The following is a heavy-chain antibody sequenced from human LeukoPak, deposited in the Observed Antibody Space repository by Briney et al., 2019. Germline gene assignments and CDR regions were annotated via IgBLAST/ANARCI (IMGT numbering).Heavy chain of an antibody. CDR1: GFTFSSHG. CDR2: IRFDGTKQ. CDR3: ARDDAYLRLGA. D-gene: IGHD3-16*01. V-gene: IGHV3-33*01. J-gene: IGHJ5*02. Sequence: GGSLRLSCVPASGFTFSSHGMHWVRQAPGKGQEWVAGIRFDGTKQYYRDSAKGRFTVSRDDSKNTLYLQMSSLRDEDTAVYYCARDDAYLRLGAWGQGTLVTVSS.